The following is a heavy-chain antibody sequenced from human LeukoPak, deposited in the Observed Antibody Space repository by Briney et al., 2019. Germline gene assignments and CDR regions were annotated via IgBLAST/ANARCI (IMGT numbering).Heavy chain of an antibody. Sequence: PSETLSLTCTVSGGSISSGDYYWSWIRQPPGRGLEWIGYLYYSGSTYYNPSLKSRVTISVDASKNQFSLKLSSVTAADTAVYYCARGLGCSSTSCYLGPLGYYYYMDVWGKGTTVTVSS. V-gene: IGHV4-30-4*08. CDR3: ARGLGCSSTSCYLGPLGYYYYMDV. D-gene: IGHD2-2*01. CDR2: LYYSGST. CDR1: GGSISSGDYY. J-gene: IGHJ6*03.